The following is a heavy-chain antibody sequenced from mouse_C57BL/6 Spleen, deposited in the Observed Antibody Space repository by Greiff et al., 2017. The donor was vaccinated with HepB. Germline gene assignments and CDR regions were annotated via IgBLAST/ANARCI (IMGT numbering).Heavy chain of an antibody. V-gene: IGHV1-69*01. CDR3: ARKRGYYFDY. CDR1: GYTFTSYW. Sequence: QVHVKQPGAELVMPGASVKLSCKASGYTFTSYWMHWVKQRPGQGLEWIGEIDPSDSYTNYNQKFKGKSTLTVDKSSSTAYMQLSSLTSEDSAVYYCARKRGYYFDYWGQGTTLTVSS. CDR2: IDPSDSYT. J-gene: IGHJ2*01.